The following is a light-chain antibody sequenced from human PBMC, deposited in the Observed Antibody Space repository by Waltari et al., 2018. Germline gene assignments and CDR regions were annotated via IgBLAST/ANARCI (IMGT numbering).Light chain of an antibody. CDR1: QTISSY. CDR3: QQSYSAPYT. Sequence: DVKMTQSPSSLSASVGDRVIITYRASQTISSYLNWYQQKPGTAPKLLIYSTSSLQSGVPSRFSGSGSGTDFTLTISPLQVEDFATYYCQQSYSAPYTFGRGTNLEI. CDR2: STS. J-gene: IGKJ2*01. V-gene: IGKV1-39*01.